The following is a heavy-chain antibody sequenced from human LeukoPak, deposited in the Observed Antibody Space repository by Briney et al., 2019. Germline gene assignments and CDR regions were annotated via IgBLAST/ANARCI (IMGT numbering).Heavy chain of an antibody. D-gene: IGHD6-19*01. CDR3: ARGSDKQWLAHHYYYYMDV. V-gene: IGHV1-2*02. J-gene: IGHJ6*03. CDR1: GYTFTGYY. CDR2: INPNRGCK. Sequence: ASVKVSCKASGYTFTGYYMHWVRQAPGQGLEWMVWINPNRGCKKYAQKIQRRVTKTRNTSISTAYMELSRPRTDDTAVYYYARGSDKQWLAHHYYYYMDVWGKGTTVTVSS.